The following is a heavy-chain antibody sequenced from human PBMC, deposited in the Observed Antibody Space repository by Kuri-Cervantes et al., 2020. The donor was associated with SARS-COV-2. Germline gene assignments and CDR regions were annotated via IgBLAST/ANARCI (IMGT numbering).Heavy chain of an antibody. Sequence: ASVKVSCKASGYTLTSYGISWVRQAPGQGLEWMGWISAYIGNTNYAQKLQGRVTMTTDTSTSTAYMELRSLRSDDTAVYYCARGVQLWLSERPVNPVRYGMDVWGQGTTVTVSS. CDR1: GYTLTSYG. D-gene: IGHD5-18*01. J-gene: IGHJ6*02. CDR3: ARGVQLWLSERPVNPVRYGMDV. CDR2: ISAYIGNT. V-gene: IGHV1-18*04.